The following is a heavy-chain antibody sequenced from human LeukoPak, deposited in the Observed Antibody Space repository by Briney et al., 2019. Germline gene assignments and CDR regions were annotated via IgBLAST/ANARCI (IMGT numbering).Heavy chain of an antibody. V-gene: IGHV1-2*02. Sequence: ASVKVSCKASGYTFTGYYMHWVRQAPGQGLEWMGWINPNSGGANYAQKFQGRVTMTRDTSISTAYMELSSLESEDTAVYYCARESGFYGSGSRYWGQGTLVTVSS. CDR1: GYTFTGYY. J-gene: IGHJ4*02. D-gene: IGHD3-10*01. CDR3: ARESGFYGSGSRY. CDR2: INPNSGGA.